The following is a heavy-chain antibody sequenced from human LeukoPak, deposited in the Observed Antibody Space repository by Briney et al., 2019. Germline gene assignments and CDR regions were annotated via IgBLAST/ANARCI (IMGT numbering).Heavy chain of an antibody. V-gene: IGHV4-38-2*02. CDR2: FYHGGST. CDR3: ARDQAYYYGSGSYLVGYNWFDP. Sequence: SETLSLTCTVSGYSISTGYYWDWIRQPPGKGLEWIGTFYHGGSTYYNPSLKSRVTISVDTSKNQFSLNLTSVTAADTAVYYCARDQAYYYGSGSYLVGYNWFDPWGQGTLVTVSS. D-gene: IGHD3-10*01. J-gene: IGHJ5*02. CDR1: GYSISTGYY.